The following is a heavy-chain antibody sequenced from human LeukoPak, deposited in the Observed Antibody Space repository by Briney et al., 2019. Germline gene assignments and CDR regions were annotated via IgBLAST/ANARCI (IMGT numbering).Heavy chain of an antibody. CDR2: ITSSSSYI. J-gene: IGHJ4*02. V-gene: IGHV3-21*04. CDR1: GFTFCIYS. CDR3: TRDPRHLDY. Sequence: RGCLRLSCAASGFTFCIYSMNWVRPAPGKGLEWVSSITSSSSYIHYADSVKGCFTISRVNAKNSLYLQMNNLRADDTAVYYCTRDPRHLDYWGQGTLVTVSS.